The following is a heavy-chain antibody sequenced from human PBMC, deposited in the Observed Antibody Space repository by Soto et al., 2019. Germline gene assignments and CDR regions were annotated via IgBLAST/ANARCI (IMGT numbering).Heavy chain of an antibody. CDR1: GFTFSSYS. CDR3: ARAEVVAYAAFDI. Sequence: EVQLVESGGGLVKPGGSLRLSCAASGFTFSSYSMNWVRQAPGKGLEWVSSISGSSSYIYYADSVKGRFTISRDNATKSLYLQMYSLRAEDTAVYYCARAEVVAYAAFDIWGQGTMVTVSS. V-gene: IGHV3-21*01. J-gene: IGHJ3*02. D-gene: IGHD2-2*01. CDR2: ISGSSSYI.